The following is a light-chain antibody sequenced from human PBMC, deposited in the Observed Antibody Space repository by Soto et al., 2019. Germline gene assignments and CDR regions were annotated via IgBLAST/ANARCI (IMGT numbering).Light chain of an antibody. J-gene: IGLJ1*01. V-gene: IGLV2-14*01. Sequence: QSALTQPASVSGSPGQSITISCTGTSSDVGGYNYVSWYQQHPGKAPKLMMYEVTNRPSGVSNRFSGSRSGKTASLTISGLQSEDEAEYYCNSYTSSSTFVFGTGPKVTVL. CDR2: EVT. CDR1: SSDVGGYNY. CDR3: NSYTSSSTFV.